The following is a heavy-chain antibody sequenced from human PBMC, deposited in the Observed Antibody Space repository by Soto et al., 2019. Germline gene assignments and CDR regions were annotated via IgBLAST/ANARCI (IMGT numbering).Heavy chain of an antibody. CDR3: ARDSGAKLSSS. CDR2: IVPIYRTA. CDR1: GGTFSSYR. V-gene: IGHV1-69*01. Sequence: QVQLVQSGAEVKKPGSSVKVSCKASGGTFSSYRINWVRQAPGQGLEWVGGIVPIYRTADYAQKFQGRVTITADESARTAYMELRSLKSQDTDVYYCARDSGAKLSSSWGQGTLVTVPS. J-gene: IGHJ4*02. D-gene: IGHD6-13*01.